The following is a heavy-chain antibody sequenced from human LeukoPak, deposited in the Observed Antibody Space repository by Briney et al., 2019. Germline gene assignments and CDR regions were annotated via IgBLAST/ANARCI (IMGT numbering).Heavy chain of an antibody. CDR3: ARGELGGAY. D-gene: IGHD1-7*01. J-gene: IGHJ4*02. Sequence: PGGSLRLSCAASGFTFSSYSMNWLRQAPGKGLEWLSYIRSSSDTIYYADSVKGRFTISRDNAKNSLYLQMNSLRVEDTAVYYCARGELGGAYWGQGTLVTVSS. CDR2: IRSSSDTI. CDR1: GFTFSSYS. V-gene: IGHV3-48*04.